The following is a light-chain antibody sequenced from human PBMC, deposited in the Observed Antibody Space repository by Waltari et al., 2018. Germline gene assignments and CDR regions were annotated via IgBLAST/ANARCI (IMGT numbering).Light chain of an antibody. CDR3: QQYGSSPYT. Sequence: EIVLTQSPGTLSLSPGERATLSCRASQSVSSSYLAWYQQKPGQAPRVLIYGASSRATGIPGRFSGSGSGTDFTLTISRLEPEDFAVYYCQQYGSSPYTFGQGTKLEIK. CDR1: QSVSSSY. V-gene: IGKV3-20*01. J-gene: IGKJ2*01. CDR2: GAS.